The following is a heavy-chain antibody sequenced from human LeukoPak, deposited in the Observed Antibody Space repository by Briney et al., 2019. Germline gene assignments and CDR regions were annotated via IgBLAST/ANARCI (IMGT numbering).Heavy chain of an antibody. CDR1: GFTFDDYA. D-gene: IGHD6-6*01. V-gene: IGHV3-9*01. CDR3: TKGLESSSSSTDAFDI. CDR2: ISWHSGGI. Sequence: GGSLRLSCAASGFTFDDYAMHWVRQAPGKGLEWVSSISWHSGGIDYADSVEGRFTVSRDNAQNSLYLQMNSLRADDTALYYCTKGLESSSSSTDAFDIWGQGTMVTVSS. J-gene: IGHJ3*02.